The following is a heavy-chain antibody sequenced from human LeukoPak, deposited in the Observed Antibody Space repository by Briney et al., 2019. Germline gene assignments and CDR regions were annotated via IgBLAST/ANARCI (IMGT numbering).Heavy chain of an antibody. CDR1: GGSFSGYY. Sequence: SETLSLTCAVYGGSFSGYYWSWIRQPPGKGLERIGEINHSGSTNYNPSLKSRVTISVDTSKNQFSLKLSSVTAADTAVYYCARARYCSSTSCYTFDYWGQGTLVTVSS. D-gene: IGHD2-2*02. J-gene: IGHJ4*02. V-gene: IGHV4-34*01. CDR2: INHSGST. CDR3: ARARYCSSTSCYTFDY.